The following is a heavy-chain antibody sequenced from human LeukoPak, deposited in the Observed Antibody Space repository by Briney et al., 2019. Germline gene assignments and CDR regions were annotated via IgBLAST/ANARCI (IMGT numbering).Heavy chain of an antibody. D-gene: IGHD5-24*01. J-gene: IGHJ3*01. Sequence: GVPLTLSCSPSGFPYDEYTMLWARHAPGKGLEWVSLIRWDGGRTHYAHSVKGRLTISRDNRKNSLYLQMNSLRTEHPALYCCAKEGDGYHWGQGTMDTVPS. CDR1: GFPYDEYT. CDR2: IRWDGGRT. V-gene: IGHV3-43*01. CDR3: AKEGDGYH.